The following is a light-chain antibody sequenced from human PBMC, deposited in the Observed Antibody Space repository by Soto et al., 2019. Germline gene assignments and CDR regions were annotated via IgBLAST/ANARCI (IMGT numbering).Light chain of an antibody. CDR1: QSISSW. CDR2: KAS. J-gene: IGKJ1*01. CDR3: QHFNSYPWT. Sequence: DMQMTQSPSTLSASVGDRVTITCRASQSISSWLAWYQQKPGKAPKLLINKASSLESGVPSRFSGSGSGTEFTLTISSLQPDDFATYYCQHFNSYPWTFGQGTKVEIK. V-gene: IGKV1-5*03.